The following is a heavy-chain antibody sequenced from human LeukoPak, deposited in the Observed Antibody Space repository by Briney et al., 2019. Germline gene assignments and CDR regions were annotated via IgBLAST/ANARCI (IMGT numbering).Heavy chain of an antibody. Sequence: GESLRLSCAASGFTVSSNYMSWVRQAPGKGLEWVSVIHSGGSTYYADSVKGRFTISRDNSKNTLYLQMNSLRAENTAVYYCAIVGPPLTMFGALFVDYYFDYWCQGTLVIVAS. CDR3: AIVGPPLTMFGALFVDYYFDY. D-gene: IGHD3-10*02. J-gene: IGHJ4*02. V-gene: IGHV3-66*02. CDR2: IHSGGST. CDR1: GFTVSSNY.